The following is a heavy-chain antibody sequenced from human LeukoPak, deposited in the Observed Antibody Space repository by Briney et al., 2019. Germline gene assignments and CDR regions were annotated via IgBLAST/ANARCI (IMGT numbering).Heavy chain of an antibody. D-gene: IGHD1-26*01. V-gene: IGHV3-33*01. CDR2: IWYDGSNK. Sequence: PGGSLRLSCAASGFTFSSYGMHWVRQAPGKGLEWVAVIWYDGSNKYHADSVKGRFTISRDNSKNTLYLQMNSLRAEDTAVYYCARDLYPVGATYDAFDIWGQGTMVTVSS. CDR1: GFTFSSYG. CDR3: ARDLYPVGATYDAFDI. J-gene: IGHJ3*02.